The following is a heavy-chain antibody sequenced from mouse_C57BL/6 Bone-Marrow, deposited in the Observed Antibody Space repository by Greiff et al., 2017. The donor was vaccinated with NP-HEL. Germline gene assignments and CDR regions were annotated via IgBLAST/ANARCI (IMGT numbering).Heavy chain of an antibody. CDR1: GFSLTSYG. CDR3: ARARITTGSYYFDY. V-gene: IGHV2-2*01. J-gene: IGHJ2*01. CDR2: IWSGGST. D-gene: IGHD1-1*01. Sequence: VKLVESGPGLVQPSQSLSITCTVSGFSLTSYGVHWVRQSPGKGLEWLGVIWSGGSTDYNAAFISRLSISKDNSKSQVFFKMNSLQADDTAIYYCARARITTGSYYFDYWGQGTTLTVSS.